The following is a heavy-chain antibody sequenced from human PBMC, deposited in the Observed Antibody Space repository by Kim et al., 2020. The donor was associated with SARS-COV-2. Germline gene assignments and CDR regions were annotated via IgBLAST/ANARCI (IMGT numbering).Heavy chain of an antibody. V-gene: IGHV4-39*01. D-gene: IGHD3-10*01. J-gene: IGHJ4*02. Sequence: SNPPLKGRVTISVDTSKNQFSLKLSSVTAADTAVYYCARLAVRGVSVFDYWGQGTLVTVSS. CDR3: ARLAVRGVSVFDY.